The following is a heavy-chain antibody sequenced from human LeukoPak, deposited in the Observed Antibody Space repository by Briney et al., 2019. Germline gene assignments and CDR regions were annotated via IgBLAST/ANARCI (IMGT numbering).Heavy chain of an antibody. CDR2: IKQDGSEK. Sequence: GGSLRLSCATSGLTFSNYWMSWVRQAPGKGLQWVANIKQDGSEKHYVDSVKGRFTISRDNAKNSLYLQMNSLRAEDTALYYCAKGDGYSYGYPGDYWGQGTLVTVSS. J-gene: IGHJ4*02. CDR3: AKGDGYSYGYPGDY. D-gene: IGHD5-18*01. CDR1: GLTFSNYW. V-gene: IGHV3-7*03.